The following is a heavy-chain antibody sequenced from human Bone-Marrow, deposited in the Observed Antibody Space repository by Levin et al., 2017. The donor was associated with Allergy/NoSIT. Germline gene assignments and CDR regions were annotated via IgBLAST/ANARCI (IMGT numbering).Heavy chain of an antibody. V-gene: IGHV4-39*01. J-gene: IGHJ6*02. CDR3: ARHVGYYGLDV. CDR1: GASVISNNYY. CDR2: IFNSGRT. Sequence: RSQTLSLTCSVSGASVISNNYYWGWIRQPPGEGLEWIGTIFNSGRTNYNPSLKSRVIISIDTSKDQVSLKLSPVTAADTALYFCARHVGYYGLDVWGPGTTVTVSS.